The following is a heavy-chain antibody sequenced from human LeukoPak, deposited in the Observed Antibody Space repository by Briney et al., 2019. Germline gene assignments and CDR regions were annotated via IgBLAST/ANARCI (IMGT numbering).Heavy chain of an antibody. D-gene: IGHD6-13*01. J-gene: IGHJ4*02. CDR2: ISGSGGST. V-gene: IGHV3-23*01. CDR3: AKDSRSLAAAGEVDY. Sequence: PGGSLRLSCAASGFTFSSYSMNWVRQAPGKGLEWVSAISGSGGSTYYADSVKGRFTIFRDNSKNMLYLQMNTLRAEDTAVYYCAKDSRSLAAAGEVDYWGQGTLVTVSS. CDR1: GFTFSSYS.